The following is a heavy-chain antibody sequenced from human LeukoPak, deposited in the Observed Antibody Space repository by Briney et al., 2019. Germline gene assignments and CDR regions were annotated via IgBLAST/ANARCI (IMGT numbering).Heavy chain of an antibody. Sequence: PGKSLRLSCTASGFTFSDYGMHWVRQPPGKGLEWVAIIWYDGSNKTYEDSVKGRFTISRDNSKNTLYLQMNSLRAEDTAVYYCAKDVYYYDSSGYFSYWGQGTLVTVSS. D-gene: IGHD3-22*01. CDR2: IWYDGSNK. J-gene: IGHJ4*02. V-gene: IGHV3-33*06. CDR3: AKDVYYYDSSGYFSY. CDR1: GFTFSDYG.